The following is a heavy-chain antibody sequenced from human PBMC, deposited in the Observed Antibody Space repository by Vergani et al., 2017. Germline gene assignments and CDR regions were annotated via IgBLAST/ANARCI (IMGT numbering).Heavy chain of an antibody. CDR1: GGSISSGSYY. CDR2: IYTSGST. J-gene: IGHJ4*02. Sequence: QVQLQESGPGLVKPSQTLSLTCTVSGGSISSGSYYWSWIRQPAGKGLEWIGRIYTSGSTNYNPSLKSRVTISGDTSKNQFSLKLSSVTAADTAVYYCARVPAARGYYFDYWGQGTLVTVSS. D-gene: IGHD2-2*01. CDR3: ARVPAARGYYFDY. V-gene: IGHV4-61*02.